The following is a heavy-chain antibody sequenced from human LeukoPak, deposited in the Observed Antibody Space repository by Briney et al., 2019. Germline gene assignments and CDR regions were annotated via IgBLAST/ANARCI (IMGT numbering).Heavy chain of an antibody. CDR3: GTWAFYHRLDV. D-gene: IGHD2/OR15-2a*01. V-gene: IGHV3-43*02. J-gene: IGHJ6*02. CDR2: INADGGRT. CDR1: GFTLGPYA. Sequence: PGGSLRLSCAASGFTLGPYAMHWVRQRPGKGLEWVAHINADGGRTFYADSVEGRFTISRDNSKDSLYLQMNSLTTDDTALYYCGTWAFYHRLDVWGQGTTVTVSS.